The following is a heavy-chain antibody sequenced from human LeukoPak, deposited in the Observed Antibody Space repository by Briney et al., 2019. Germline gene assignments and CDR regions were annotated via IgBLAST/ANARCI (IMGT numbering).Heavy chain of an antibody. CDR2: IYYSGST. CDR3: ARQDFRWFDP. Sequence: SETLSLTCTVSGGSISSSSYYWGWIRQPPGKGLEWIGSIYYSGSTYYNPSLKSRVTISVDTSKNQFSLKLSSVTAADTAVYYCARQDFRWFDPWGQGTLVTVSS. J-gene: IGHJ5*02. V-gene: IGHV4-39*01. D-gene: IGHD3-3*01. CDR1: GGSISSSSYY.